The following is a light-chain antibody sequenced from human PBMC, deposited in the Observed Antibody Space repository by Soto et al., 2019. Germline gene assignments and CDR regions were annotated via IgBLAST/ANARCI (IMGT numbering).Light chain of an antibody. Sequence: DIQMTQSPSTLSASVGDRVTITCRASQSVGSWLAWYQQKPGKAPKLLIHKASILESGVPSRFSGSGSGTEFSLTISSLQPDDFATFYCQQYSSYRTFGKGTKVEIK. CDR3: QQYSSYRT. CDR2: KAS. CDR1: QSVGSW. J-gene: IGKJ1*01. V-gene: IGKV1-5*03.